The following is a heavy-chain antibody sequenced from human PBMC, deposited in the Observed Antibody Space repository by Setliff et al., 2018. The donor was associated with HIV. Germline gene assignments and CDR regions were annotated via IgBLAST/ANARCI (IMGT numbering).Heavy chain of an antibody. CDR2: IYPGDSDT. CDR3: ARQPSDFLNPKDSFDF. V-gene: IGHV5-51*01. Sequence: GESLKISCKASGYNFANYWIGWVRQRPGKGLEWMGIIYPGDSDTKYSPSFQGQVSISADKSTSTAFLQWISLKASDTATYYCARQPSDFLNPKDSFDFWGQGTRVTVS. CDR1: GYNFANYW. J-gene: IGHJ3*01.